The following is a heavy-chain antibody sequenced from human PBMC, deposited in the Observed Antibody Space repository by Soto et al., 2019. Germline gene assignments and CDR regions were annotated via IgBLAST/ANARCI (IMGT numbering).Heavy chain of an antibody. V-gene: IGHV3-30*18. CDR3: AKKGSLGHYGSCGSCYHRDLDYYYMDV. Sequence: GGSLRLSCAASGFTFSSYGMHWVRQAPGKGLEWVAVISYDGSNKYYADSVKGRFTISRDNSKNTLYLQMNSLRAEDTAVYYCAKKGSLGHYGSCGSCYHRDLDYYYMDVWGKGTTVTVSS. CDR1: GFTFSSYG. D-gene: IGHD2-15*01. J-gene: IGHJ6*03. CDR2: ISYDGSNK.